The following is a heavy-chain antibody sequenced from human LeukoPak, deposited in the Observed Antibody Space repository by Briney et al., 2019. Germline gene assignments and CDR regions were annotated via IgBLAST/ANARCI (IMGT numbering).Heavy chain of an antibody. D-gene: IGHD2-2*01. Sequence: GGSLRLSCAASGFTFSSYTMSWVRQAPGKGLEWVSTITTSDGNTYYADSVKGRFTISRDNSKNTLYLQMNSLRAEDTAVYYCAKDQGIVVVGWGQGTLVTVSS. V-gene: IGHV3-23*01. CDR1: GFTFSSYT. J-gene: IGHJ4*02. CDR3: AKDQGIVVVG. CDR2: ITTSDGNT.